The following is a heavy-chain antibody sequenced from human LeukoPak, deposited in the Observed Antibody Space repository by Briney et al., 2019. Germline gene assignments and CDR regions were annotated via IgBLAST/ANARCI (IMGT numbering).Heavy chain of an antibody. CDR1: GYTFTSYD. CDR3: AITPQYCSSTSCYESYYYYYYMDV. J-gene: IGHJ6*03. CDR2: INAGNGNT. Sequence: ASVKVSCKASGYTFTSYDIHWVRQDPGQRLEWMGWINAGNGNTKYSQEFQDRVTITRDTSASTVYMELSSLRSEDTAVYHCAITPQYCSSTSCYESYYYYYYMDVWGKGTTVTISS. V-gene: IGHV1-3*03. D-gene: IGHD2-2*01.